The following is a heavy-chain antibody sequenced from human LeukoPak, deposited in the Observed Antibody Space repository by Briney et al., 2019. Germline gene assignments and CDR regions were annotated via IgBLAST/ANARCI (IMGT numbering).Heavy chain of an antibody. Sequence: GGSLRLSCAPSVFTVSSNYTSCVRQAPREGLEWGSVIYSGGSTYYADSAKGRITITRDNSKNTLYLQMNSLRGEDTAVYYCASLRSGWYLDAFDIWGQGTMVTVSS. J-gene: IGHJ3*02. D-gene: IGHD6-19*01. CDR3: ASLRSGWYLDAFDI. CDR2: IYSGGST. CDR1: VFTVSSNY. V-gene: IGHV3-53*01.